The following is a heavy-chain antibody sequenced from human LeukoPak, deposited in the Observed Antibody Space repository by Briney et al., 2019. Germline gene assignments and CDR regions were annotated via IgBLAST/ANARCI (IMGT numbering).Heavy chain of an antibody. D-gene: IGHD3-16*02. Sequence: GASVTVSCKPSGYTFTNYAMNWVRQAPGQGLEWMGWINPSTGDPAYAQGFTGRFVFSLDTSVSTAYLQISSLQPEDTAVYYCARAYQHLGELSLPDYWGQGTLVTVSS. CDR3: ARAYQHLGELSLPDY. CDR1: GYTFTNYA. V-gene: IGHV7-4-1*02. CDR2: INPSTGDP. J-gene: IGHJ4*02.